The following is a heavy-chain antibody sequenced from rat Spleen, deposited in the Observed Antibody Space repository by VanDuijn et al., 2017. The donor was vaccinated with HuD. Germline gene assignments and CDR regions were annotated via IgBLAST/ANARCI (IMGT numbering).Heavy chain of an antibody. J-gene: IGHJ2*01. CDR1: GFTFSNYW. V-gene: IGHV5-58*01. Sequence: EVQLVETGGGLVQPGRSLKLSCVASGFTFSNYWMYWVRQAPGKGLEWVSSISSDGVNTYYPDSVKGRFTISRDNAKNTLYLQMDSLKSEDTATCYCAREADKPFHYFDYWGQGVMVTVSS. CDR3: AREADKPFHYFDY. D-gene: IGHD1-6*01. CDR2: ISSDGVNT.